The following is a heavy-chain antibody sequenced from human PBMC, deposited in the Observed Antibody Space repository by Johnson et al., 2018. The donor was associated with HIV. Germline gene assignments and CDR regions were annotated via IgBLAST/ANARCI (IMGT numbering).Heavy chain of an antibody. CDR3: AKAPSMGADGLDI. CDR1: GFTVSNNA. J-gene: IGHJ3*02. Sequence: MLLVESGGGLVKPGGSLRLSCAASGFTVSNNAMHWVRQAPGKGLEWGAVISYDGSNKYYAHSVKGRFTISRDNARSTLYLQMNSLRPADMGLYYCAKAPSMGADGLDIWGQGTMVTVSS. D-gene: IGHD3-16*01. V-gene: IGHV3-30*04. CDR2: ISYDGSNK.